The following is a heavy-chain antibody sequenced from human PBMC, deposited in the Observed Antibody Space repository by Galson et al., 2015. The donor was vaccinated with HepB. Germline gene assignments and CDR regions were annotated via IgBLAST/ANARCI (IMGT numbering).Heavy chain of an antibody. CDR3: AKLPGGYCSTTSCYGEN. D-gene: IGHD2-2*01. CDR1: GFTFSNAW. V-gene: IGHV3-23*01. J-gene: IGHJ4*02. CDR2: ISSSGGTT. Sequence: LRLSCAASGFTFSNAWMSWVRQAPGKGLEWVSAISSSGGTTYYADSVKGRLTISRDNSKNTLYLQMNSLRAEDTAIYYCAKLPGGYCSTTSCYGENWGQGTLVTVSS.